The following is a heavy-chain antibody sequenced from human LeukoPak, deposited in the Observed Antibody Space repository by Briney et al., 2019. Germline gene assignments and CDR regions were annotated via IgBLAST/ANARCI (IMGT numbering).Heavy chain of an antibody. CDR2: IYYSGST. D-gene: IGHD2-2*02. Sequence: KTSETLSLTCTVSGGSISSYYWSWIRQPPGKGLEWIGYIYYSGSTNYNPSLKSRVTISVDTSKNQFSLKLSSVTAADTAVYYCARGLVVVPAAIPQDDAFDIWGXGTMVTVSS. J-gene: IGHJ3*02. V-gene: IGHV4-59*01. CDR3: ARGLVVVPAAIPQDDAFDI. CDR1: GGSISSYY.